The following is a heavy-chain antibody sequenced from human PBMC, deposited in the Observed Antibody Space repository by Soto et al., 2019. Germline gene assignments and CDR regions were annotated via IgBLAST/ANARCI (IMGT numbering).Heavy chain of an antibody. Sequence: SETLSLTCTVSGGSVSSGIYYWSWIRQPRGKGLEWIGYIYYSGSTNYNPSLKSRVTISVDTSKNQFSLKLSSVTAADTAVYYCARDRGWVAARPGTPGPTRDYYYYGLDVWRQGTTVT. CDR3: ARDRGWVAARPGTPGPTRDYYYYGLDV. CDR1: GGSVSSGIYY. D-gene: IGHD6-6*01. V-gene: IGHV4-61*01. CDR2: IYYSGST. J-gene: IGHJ6*02.